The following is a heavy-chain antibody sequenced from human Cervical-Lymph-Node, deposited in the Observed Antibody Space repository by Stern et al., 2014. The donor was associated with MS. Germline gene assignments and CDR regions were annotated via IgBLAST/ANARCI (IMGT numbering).Heavy chain of an antibody. CDR2: VSPDGSST. V-gene: IGHV3-74*02. CDR3: TRGSFGYGVFEY. Sequence: EVHLVESGGGLVQPGESLRLSCEASGFTFSSDWMHWVRQAPGKALVWVSRVSPDGSSTYYAVFVKGRFTVSRDNAKNTLYLQMNSLRAEDTAVYFCTRGSFGYGVFEYWGQGSLVTVSS. J-gene: IGHJ4*02. CDR1: GFTFSSDW. D-gene: IGHD3-3*02.